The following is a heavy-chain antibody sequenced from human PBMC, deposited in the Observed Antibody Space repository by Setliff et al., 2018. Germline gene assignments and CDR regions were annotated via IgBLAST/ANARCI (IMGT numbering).Heavy chain of an antibody. D-gene: IGHD6-19*01. CDR3: GYYYMDV. V-gene: IGHV5-51*01. Sequence: GESLKISCKGSGYSFTDYWIAWVRQTPGKGLEWMGTIYPGNADTRYSPSFQGQVTISTDTSINTAADMAVYYCAREQWLDPPGYYYMDVWAKGTTVTVSS. J-gene: IGHJ6*03. CDR1: GYSFTDYW. CDR2: IYPGNADT.